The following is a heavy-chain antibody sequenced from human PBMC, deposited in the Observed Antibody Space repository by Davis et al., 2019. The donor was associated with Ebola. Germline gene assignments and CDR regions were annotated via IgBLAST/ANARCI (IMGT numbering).Heavy chain of an antibody. J-gene: IGHJ6*04. CDR2: IYYSGST. CDR1: GTSISSSSYF. Sequence: SETLSLTCAVSGTSISSSSYFWGWIRQPPGKGLEWIASIYYSGSTYYNPSLKSRVAISADTSKNQFSLKLSSLTAADTAVYYCARAPYSSSWYYYYGMDVWGKGTTVTVSS. V-gene: IGHV4-39*01. D-gene: IGHD6-13*01. CDR3: ARAPYSSSWYYYYGMDV.